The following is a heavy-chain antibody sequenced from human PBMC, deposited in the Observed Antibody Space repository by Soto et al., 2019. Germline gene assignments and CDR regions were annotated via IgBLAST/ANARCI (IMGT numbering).Heavy chain of an antibody. V-gene: IGHV2-5*02. CDR3: AHSPCSGGTCYLFDY. CDR2: IYWDGVE. D-gene: IGHD2-15*01. Sequence: ASGPTLVNPKQTLRLTCTIPGFSLSTSGVGVGWIRQPPGKTLAWLALIYWDGVERYSPSLKSRLTITMDTSKSQVVLTMTSMDPVDTATYYCAHSPCSGGTCYLFDYWGQGALVTVSS. J-gene: IGHJ4*02. CDR1: GFSLSTSGVG.